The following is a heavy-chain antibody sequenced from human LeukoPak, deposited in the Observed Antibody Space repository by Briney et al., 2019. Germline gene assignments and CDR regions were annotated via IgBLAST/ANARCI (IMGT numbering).Heavy chain of an antibody. CDR2: ISAYNGNT. V-gene: IGHV1-18*01. CDR3: ARGPRYSSGWDEKQNFDY. D-gene: IGHD6-19*01. Sequence: ASVKVSCKASGYTFTSYGITWVRQAPGQGLEWMGWISAYNGNTNYAQKVQGRVTMTTDTSTTTAYKELRSLRSDDTAVYYCARGPRYSSGWDEKQNFDYWGQGTLVTVSS. J-gene: IGHJ4*02. CDR1: GYTFTSYG.